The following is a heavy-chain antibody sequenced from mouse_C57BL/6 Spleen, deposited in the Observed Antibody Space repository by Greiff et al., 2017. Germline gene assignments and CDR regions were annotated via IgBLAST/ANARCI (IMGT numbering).Heavy chain of an antibody. D-gene: IGHD1-1*01. Sequence: QVQLQQSGPELVKPGASVKISCKASGYAFSSSWMNWVKQRPGKGLEWIGRIYPGDGDTNYNGKFNGKATLTADKSSSTAYMQLSSLTSEDSAVYFCARSGNYYGSSYYAMDYWGQGTSVTVSS. CDR2: IYPGDGDT. J-gene: IGHJ4*01. CDR1: GYAFSSSW. V-gene: IGHV1-82*01. CDR3: ARSGNYYGSSYYAMDY.